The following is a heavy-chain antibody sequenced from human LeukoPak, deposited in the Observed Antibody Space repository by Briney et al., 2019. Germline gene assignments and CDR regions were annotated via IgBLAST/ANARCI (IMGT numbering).Heavy chain of an antibody. CDR1: GGSLSSSSYH. D-gene: IGHD4-23*01. CDR2: IYYSGST. CDR3: ASSTVVTFLLFDY. Sequence: PSETLSLTCAVSGGSLSSSSYHWGWVRQPPGKGLEWIGSIYYSGSTYYNPSLKSRVTISVDTSKNKFSLKLSSVTAADTAVYYCASSTVVTFLLFDYWGQGTLVTVSS. V-gene: IGHV4-39*01. J-gene: IGHJ4*02.